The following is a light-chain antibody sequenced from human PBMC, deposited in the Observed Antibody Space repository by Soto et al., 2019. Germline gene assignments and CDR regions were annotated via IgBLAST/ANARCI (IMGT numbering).Light chain of an antibody. J-gene: IGLJ1*01. Sequence: QSVLTQPASVSGSPGQSITISCTGTRSDVGAYNYVSWYQQHPGKAPKLIIYDVGNRPSGVSNRFSGSKSGNTASLTISGLQAEDEADYYCSSFTSSSTRVFGTGTKLTVL. CDR1: RSDVGAYNY. CDR3: SSFTSSSTRV. CDR2: DVG. V-gene: IGLV2-14*01.